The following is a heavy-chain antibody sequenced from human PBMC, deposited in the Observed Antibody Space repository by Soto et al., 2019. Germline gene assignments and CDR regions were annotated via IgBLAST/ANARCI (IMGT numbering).Heavy chain of an antibody. V-gene: IGHV3-21*01. CDR2: ISSSSSYI. J-gene: IGHJ6*02. D-gene: IGHD1-7*01. CDR1: GFTFSTYT. CDR3: ARDRGTRKENGMDV. Sequence: PGGSLRLSCAASGFTFSTYTMNWVRQAPGKGLEWVSSISSSSSYIYYADSVKGRFTISRDNAKNSLYLQMNSLRAEDTAVYYCARDRGTRKENGMDVWGQGTTVTVSS.